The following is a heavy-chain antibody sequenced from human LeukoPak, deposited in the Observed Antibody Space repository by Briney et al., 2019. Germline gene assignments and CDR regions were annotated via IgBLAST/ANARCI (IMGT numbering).Heavy chain of an antibody. CDR2: IIPIFCTA. CDR1: GGTFSSYA. D-gene: IGHD3-3*01. V-gene: IGHV1-69*01. Sequence: SVKVSCKASGGTFSSYAISWVRQAPGQGLEWMGGIIPIFCTANYAQKFQGRVTITADESTSTAYMELSSLRSEDTAVYYCARRTTIFGVVITDYWGQGTLVTVSS. J-gene: IGHJ4*02. CDR3: ARRTTIFGVVITDY.